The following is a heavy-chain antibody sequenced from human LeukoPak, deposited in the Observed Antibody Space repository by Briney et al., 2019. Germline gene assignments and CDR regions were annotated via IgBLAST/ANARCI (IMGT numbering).Heavy chain of an antibody. D-gene: IGHD1-26*01. Sequence: GGGLRLSRSASGFTFSQYWMTWVRQAPGKGLEGVASIKEDGGEESYVDSVKGRFTISRDNAKNSLYLQMNSLGAEDTAVYYCVRGGSYTFDPWGQGILVSASS. CDR1: GFTFSQYW. CDR3: VRGGSYTFDP. J-gene: IGHJ5*02. V-gene: IGHV3-7*01. CDR2: IKEDGGEE.